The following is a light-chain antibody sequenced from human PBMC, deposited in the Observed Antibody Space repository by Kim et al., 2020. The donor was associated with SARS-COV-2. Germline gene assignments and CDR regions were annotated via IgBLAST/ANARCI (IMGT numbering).Light chain of an antibody. J-gene: IGLJ3*02. CDR2: QDT. Sequence: SVSPGQTASIPCSGDKLGDKYACWYQQKPGQSPVLVIYQDTRRPSGIPERFSASNSGNTATLTISGTQAMDEADYYCQAWDSGVVFGGGTQLTVL. V-gene: IGLV3-1*01. CDR3: QAWDSGVV. CDR1: KLGDKY.